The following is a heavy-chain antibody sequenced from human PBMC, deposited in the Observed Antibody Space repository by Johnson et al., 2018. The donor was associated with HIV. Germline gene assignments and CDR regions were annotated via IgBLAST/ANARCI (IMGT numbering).Heavy chain of an antibody. CDR1: GFTLSNYG. CDR3: AKDPMVATPANAFDI. Sequence: QVQLVESGGGVVQPGRSLRLSCAASGFTLSNYGMHWVRQAPGKGLEWVANIKQDGSEKYYADSVKGRFTISRDNSKNTLYLQMNSLRAEDTAVYYCAKDPMVATPANAFDIWGQGTMVTVSS. J-gene: IGHJ3*02. D-gene: IGHD5-12*01. CDR2: IKQDGSEK. V-gene: IGHV3-33*06.